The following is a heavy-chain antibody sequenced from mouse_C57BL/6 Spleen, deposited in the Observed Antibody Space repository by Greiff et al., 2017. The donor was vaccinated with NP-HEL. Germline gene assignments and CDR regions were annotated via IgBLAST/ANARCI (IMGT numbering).Heavy chain of an antibody. J-gene: IGHJ1*03. Sequence: EVHLVESGGGLVKPGGSLKLSCAASGFTFSSYAMSWVRQTPEKRLEWVATISDGGSYTYYPDNVKDRFTISRDNAKNNLYLQMSHLKSEDTAMYYGARDGEYYGSKGYFDVWGTGSTVTVSS. CDR2: ISDGGSYT. CDR1: GFTFSSYA. V-gene: IGHV5-4*01. CDR3: ARDGEYYGSKGYFDV. D-gene: IGHD1-1*01.